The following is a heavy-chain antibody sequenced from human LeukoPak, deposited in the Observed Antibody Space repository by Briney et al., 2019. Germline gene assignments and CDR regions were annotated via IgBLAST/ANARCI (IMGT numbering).Heavy chain of an antibody. Sequence: ASVKVSCKASVNTFTGYYMHWVRQAPGQGLEWMGWINPNRGGTNYAQNFQGRVSMTRDTSISTAYMELSSPRFDDTAVYYCARLGSSDIWGQGTMVTVSS. CDR3: ARLGSSDI. D-gene: IGHD3-16*01. J-gene: IGHJ3*02. V-gene: IGHV1-2*02. CDR1: VNTFTGYY. CDR2: INPNRGGT.